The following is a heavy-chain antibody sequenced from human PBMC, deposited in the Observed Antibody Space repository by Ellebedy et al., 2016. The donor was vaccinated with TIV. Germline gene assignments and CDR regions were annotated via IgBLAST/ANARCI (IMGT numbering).Heavy chain of an antibody. CDR3: ARDQWLGRAYYFDS. J-gene: IGHJ4*02. D-gene: IGHD6-19*01. CDR2: IKQDGSEK. V-gene: IGHV3-7*01. CDR1: GFTFSNYR. Sequence: GGSLRLSCAASGFTFSNYRMSWVRQAPGKGLEWVANIKQDGSEKYYVDSVKGRFSISRDNAKNSLYVQMNSLRDEDTAVYYCARDQWLGRAYYFDSWGQGTLVTVSS.